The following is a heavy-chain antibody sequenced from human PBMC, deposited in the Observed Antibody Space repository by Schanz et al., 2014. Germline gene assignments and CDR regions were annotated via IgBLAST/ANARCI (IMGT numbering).Heavy chain of an antibody. CDR1: GFTFSSYS. J-gene: IGHJ4*02. CDR2: ISGSSRTI. Sequence: EVQLLESGGGWVQPGGSLRLSCAASGFTFSSYSMNWVRQAPGKGLEWVSYISGSSRTIYYADSMKGRFTISRDNSKNSLYLQMNSLRAEDTAVYYCAKVRYSSGWRGDYFDEWGQGTLVTVAS. D-gene: IGHD6-25*01. CDR3: AKVRYSSGWRGDYFDE. V-gene: IGHV3-48*04.